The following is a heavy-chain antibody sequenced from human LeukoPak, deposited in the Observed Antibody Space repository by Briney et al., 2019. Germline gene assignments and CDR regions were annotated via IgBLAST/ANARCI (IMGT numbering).Heavy chain of an antibody. CDR1: GYSFTSYW. V-gene: IGHV5-51*01. Sequence: GESLKISCKGSGYSFTSYWIGWVRQMPGKGLEWMGIIYPGDSDTRYSPSFQGQVTISADKSISTAYLQWSSLKASDTAMYYCATSTSGYPYYYYYYYMDAWGKGTTVTVSS. D-gene: IGHD5-12*01. J-gene: IGHJ6*03. CDR2: IYPGDSDT. CDR3: ATSTSGYPYYYYYYYMDA.